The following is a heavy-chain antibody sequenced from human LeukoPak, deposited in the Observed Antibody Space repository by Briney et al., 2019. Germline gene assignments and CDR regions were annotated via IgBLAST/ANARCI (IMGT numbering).Heavy chain of an antibody. Sequence: SETLSLTCAVYGGSFSGYYWSWIRQPPGKGLEWIGEINHSGSTNYNPSLKSRVTISVDTSKNQFSLKLSSVTAADTAVYYCASSARKQWLVRDYYYYMDVWGKGTTVTVSS. CDR2: INHSGST. J-gene: IGHJ6*03. V-gene: IGHV4-34*01. D-gene: IGHD6-19*01. CDR3: ASSARKQWLVRDYYYYMDV. CDR1: GGSFSGYY.